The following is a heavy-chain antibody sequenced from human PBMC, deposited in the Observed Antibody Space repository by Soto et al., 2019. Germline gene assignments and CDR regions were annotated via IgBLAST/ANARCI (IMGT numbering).Heavy chain of an antibody. CDR3: ARTVSAAGTLFPDY. CDR1: GGSISSYY. CDR2: IYYSGST. J-gene: IGHJ4*02. Sequence: PSETLSLTCTVSGGSISSYYWSWIRQPPGKGLEWIGYIYYSGSTNYNHSLKSRVTISVDTSKNQFSLKLSSVTAADTAVYYCARTVSAAGTLFPDYWGQGTLVTVSS. V-gene: IGHV4-59*01. D-gene: IGHD6-13*01.